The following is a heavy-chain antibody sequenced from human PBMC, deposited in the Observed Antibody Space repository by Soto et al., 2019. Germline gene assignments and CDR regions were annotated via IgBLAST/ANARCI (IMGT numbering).Heavy chain of an antibody. CDR3: ARSFPRFTAPDS. Sequence: PGGSLRLSCAASGFTFSTYEMNWVRQAPGKGLQWVSFISPTGSNIYYRHSVKGRFTISRDNAKNSLYLQMNSLTAEDTAVYYCARSFPRFTAPDSWGQGTLVTVSS. D-gene: IGHD2-21*02. CDR1: GFTFSTYE. CDR2: ISPTGSNI. V-gene: IGHV3-48*03. J-gene: IGHJ5*01.